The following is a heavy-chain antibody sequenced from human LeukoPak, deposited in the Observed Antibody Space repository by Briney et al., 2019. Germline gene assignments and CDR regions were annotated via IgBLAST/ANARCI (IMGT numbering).Heavy chain of an antibody. CDR2: IYPGDSDT. CDR3: ARRPPGYSSGWYYFDY. J-gene: IGHJ4*02. CDR1: GYSFTSYW. Sequence: GASLKISCKGSGYSFTSYWIGWVRQLPGKGLEWMGIIYPGDSDTRYSPSFQGQVTISADKSISTAYLQWSSLKASDTAMYYCARRPPGYSSGWYYFDYWGQGTLVTVSS. V-gene: IGHV5-51*01. D-gene: IGHD6-19*01.